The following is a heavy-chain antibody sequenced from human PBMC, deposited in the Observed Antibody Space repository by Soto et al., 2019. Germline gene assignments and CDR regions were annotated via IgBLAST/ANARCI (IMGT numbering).Heavy chain of an antibody. CDR1: GGTFSNYG. D-gene: IGHD3-10*01. J-gene: IGHJ5*02. CDR3: ARGSYYGSGSYYNWFDP. Sequence: SVKVSCKASGGTFSNYGISWVRQAPGQGLEWMGGIIPIFSTAIYAQKFQGRVTITADGSTSTAYMDLSSLRSEDTAVYFCARGSYYGSGSYYNWFDPWGQGTLVTVSS. CDR2: IIPIFSTA. V-gene: IGHV1-69*13.